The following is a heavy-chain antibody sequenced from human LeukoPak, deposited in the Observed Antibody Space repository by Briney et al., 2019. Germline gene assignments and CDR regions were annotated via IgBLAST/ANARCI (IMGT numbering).Heavy chain of an antibody. CDR2: ISSDSSHI. V-gene: IGHV3-21*01. Sequence: GGSLRLSCAASGFTFSGYSMNWVRQAPGKGLEWVSIISSDSSHIYDADSAKGRFTISRDNAKNSLYLQMNSLRPEDTAVYYCVRGARAVTRHLDYWGRGTLVTVSS. CDR1: GFTFSGYS. J-gene: IGHJ4*02. D-gene: IGHD4-23*01. CDR3: VRGARAVTRHLDY.